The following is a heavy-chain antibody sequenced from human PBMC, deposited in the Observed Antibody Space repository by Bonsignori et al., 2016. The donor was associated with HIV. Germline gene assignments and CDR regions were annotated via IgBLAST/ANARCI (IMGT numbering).Heavy chain of an antibody. CDR2: INAYSGDT. J-gene: IGHJ6*03. V-gene: IGHV1-18*01. CDR1: GYTFTSYG. Sequence: ASVKVSCKASGYTFTSYGFSWVRQAPGQGLEWMGWINAYSGDTNHAQKLQGRVIMTTDTSTSTAYMELRSLRSDDTAVYYCARVGLPGIFPSPERLMAQFYYYMDVWGKGTTVTVSS. CDR3: ARVGLPGIFPSPERLMAQFYYYMDV. D-gene: IGHD2-8*01.